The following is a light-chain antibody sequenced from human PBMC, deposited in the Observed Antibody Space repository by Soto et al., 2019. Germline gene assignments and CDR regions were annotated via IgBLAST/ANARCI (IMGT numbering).Light chain of an antibody. Sequence: EIVLTQSPGTLSLSPGERATLSCRASQSVSSSYLAWYQQKPGQALRLLIYGASSRATGIPDRFSGSGSGTDFTLTISRLEPEDFAVYYCQQYGSSPLTLGQGTKVDIK. CDR2: GAS. V-gene: IGKV3-20*01. J-gene: IGKJ1*01. CDR3: QQYGSSPLT. CDR1: QSVSSSY.